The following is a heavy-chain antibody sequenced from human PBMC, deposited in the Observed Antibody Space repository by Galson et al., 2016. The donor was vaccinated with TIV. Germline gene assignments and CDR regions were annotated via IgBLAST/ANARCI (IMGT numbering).Heavy chain of an antibody. CDR1: GFTFSDYW. CDR2: VSADGYTS. CDR3: VRGEERPRAGTQPLEY. J-gene: IGHJ4*02. V-gene: IGHV3-74*03. Sequence: SLRLSCAASGFTFSDYWMHWVRQVPGKGLVWVSRVSADGYTSTYVDSVEGRLTISRDNAKHTLYLQMHSLRADDTAVYYCVRGEERPRAGTQPLEYWGQGTLVTVSS. D-gene: IGHD1-1*01.